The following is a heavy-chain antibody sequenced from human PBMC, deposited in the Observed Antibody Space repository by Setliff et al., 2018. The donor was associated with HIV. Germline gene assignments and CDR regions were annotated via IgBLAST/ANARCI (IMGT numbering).Heavy chain of an antibody. CDR2: INPNNGGT. J-gene: IGHJ3*01. D-gene: IGHD1-20*01. CDR3: AKPRIFDSFDV. CDR1: TFLVTGYI. V-gene: IGHV1-2*06. Sequence: ASVKVSCKALTFLVTGYIIHWVRLAPGHGPEWLGRINPNNGGTDYAQKFQGRVTMSPDTSTNTVYMELKGLTSDDTAVYYCAKPRIFDSFDVWGPGTVVT.